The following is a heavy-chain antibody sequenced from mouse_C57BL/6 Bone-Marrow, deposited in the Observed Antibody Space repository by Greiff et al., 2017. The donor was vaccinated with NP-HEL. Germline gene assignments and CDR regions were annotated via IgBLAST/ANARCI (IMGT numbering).Heavy chain of an antibody. V-gene: IGHV1-81*01. Sequence: QVHVKQSGAELARPGASVKLSCKASGYTFTSYGISWVKQRTGQGLEWIGEIYPRSGNPYYNEKFKGKATLTADKSSSTAYMELRSLTSEDSAVYFCANIYYDYPWFAYWGQGTLVTVSA. CDR1: GYTFTSYG. CDR3: ANIYYDYPWFAY. D-gene: IGHD2-4*01. J-gene: IGHJ3*01. CDR2: IYPRSGNP.